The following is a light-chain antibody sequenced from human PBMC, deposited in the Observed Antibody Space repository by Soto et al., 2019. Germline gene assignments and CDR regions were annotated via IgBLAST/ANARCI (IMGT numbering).Light chain of an antibody. J-gene: IGKJ1*01. CDR1: QSLVHSDGNTY. CDR3: VKTIHWPWT. V-gene: IGKV2-30*02. CDR2: KAS. Sequence: DVVMTQSPLSLPVTLGQPASISCRSSQSLVHSDGNTYLNWFQQRPGQSPRRLIYKASNRDSGVPDRFSGSGSGTDLTLKISRVEAEDVGVYYCVKTIHWPWTFGQGTKVDIK.